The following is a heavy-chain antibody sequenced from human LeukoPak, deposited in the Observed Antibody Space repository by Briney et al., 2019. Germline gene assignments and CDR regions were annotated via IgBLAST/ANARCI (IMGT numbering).Heavy chain of an antibody. Sequence: PGGSLRLSCAASGFTFTDYYMTWIRQAPGKGLEWVSYLSGDSDTIDYADAVRGRLTISRDNAKDSVYLQMNSLRAEDTALYYCARGGAHGMDVWGQGTTVTVS. J-gene: IGHJ6*02. D-gene: IGHD1-26*01. CDR3: ARGGAHGMDV. CDR2: LSGDSDTI. V-gene: IGHV3-11*01. CDR1: GFTFTDYY.